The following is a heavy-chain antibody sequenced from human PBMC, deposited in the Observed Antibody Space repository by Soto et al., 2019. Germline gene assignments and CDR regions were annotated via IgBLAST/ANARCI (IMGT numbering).Heavy chain of an antibody. V-gene: IGHV1-69*01. CDR3: ASTGGYYYDSSGPFDY. J-gene: IGHJ4*02. CDR1: GGTFSSYA. CDR2: IIPIFGTA. D-gene: IGHD3-22*01. Sequence: QVQLVQSGAEVKKPGSSVKVSCKASGGTFSSYAISWVRQAPGKGLEWMGGIIPIFGTANYAQKFQGRVTITADESTSTAYMELSSLRSEDTAVYYCASTGGYYYDSSGPFDYWGQGTLVTVSS.